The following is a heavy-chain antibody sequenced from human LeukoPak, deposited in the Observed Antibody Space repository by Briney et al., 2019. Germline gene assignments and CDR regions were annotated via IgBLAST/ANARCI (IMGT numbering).Heavy chain of an antibody. J-gene: IGHJ6*03. CDR2: IGSSGST. D-gene: IGHD1-14*01. CDR3: AKGTSWMSPYYYMED. CDR1: GFTFSSYW. Sequence: GGSLRLSCAASGFTFSSYWMHWVRKAPGKGLEWVSSIGSSGSTYHADSVKGRFTISRDNSKSTLYLHMTSLRAEDTAVYYCAKGTSWMSPYYYMEDWGTGTTVTVSS. V-gene: IGHV3-23*01.